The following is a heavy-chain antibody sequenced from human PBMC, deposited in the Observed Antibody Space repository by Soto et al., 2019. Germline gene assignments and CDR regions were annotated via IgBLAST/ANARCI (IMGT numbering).Heavy chain of an antibody. CDR1: GFTFSSYA. CDR2: ISGSGGST. J-gene: IGHJ4*02. V-gene: IGHV3-23*01. D-gene: IGHD6-13*01. Sequence: PGGSLRLSCAASGFTFSSYAMSWVRQAPGKGLEWVSAISGSGGSTYYADSVKGRFTISRDNSKNTLYLQMNSLRAEDTAVYYCAKDQEGRQQLAYFDYWGQGTLVTVSS. CDR3: AKDQEGRQQLAYFDY.